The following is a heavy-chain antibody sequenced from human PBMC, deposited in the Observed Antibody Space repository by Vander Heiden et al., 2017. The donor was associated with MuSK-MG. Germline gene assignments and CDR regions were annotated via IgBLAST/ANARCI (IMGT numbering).Heavy chain of an antibody. CDR3: GGGALVRGSYGGSDY. V-gene: IGHV4-38-2*02. Sequence: QVQLEEAGAGLVRRSESLSGACTVAGYSISSGYYRGWIRQPPGEGLEWIGSIYQRGSTYPNPALMSRVTISVATSNTQLAHMLRSVLAADNAVYYCGGGALVRGSYGGSDYWGQGTLVTVSS. CDR2: IYQRGST. CDR1: GYSISSGYY. D-gene: IGHD3-16*01. J-gene: IGHJ4*02.